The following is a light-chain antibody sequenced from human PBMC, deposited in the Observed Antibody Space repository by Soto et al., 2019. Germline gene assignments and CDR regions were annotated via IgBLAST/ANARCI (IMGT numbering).Light chain of an antibody. V-gene: IGLV2-14*01. J-gene: IGLJ2*01. CDR2: DVS. CDR1: SSDVGGYNY. CDR3: SSYTSSSTPLHVV. Sequence: QSALTQPASVSGSPGQSITISCTGTSSDVGGYNYVSWYQQHPGKAPKLMIYDVSNRPSGVSNRFSGSKSGNTASLTISGLHADDEADYYCSSYTSSSTPLHVVFGGGTKLTVL.